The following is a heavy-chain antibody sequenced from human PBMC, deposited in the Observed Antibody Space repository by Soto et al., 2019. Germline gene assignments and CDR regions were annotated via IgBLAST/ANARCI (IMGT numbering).Heavy chain of an antibody. Sequence: QVQLVQSGADVKKPGASVKVSCKASGNTFTSYDINWVRQATGQGLEYLGWMNPNSGNTAYVQKFQGRVTMTWDTSITTAYMELSSLRSEDTAVYFCARGVKYGAYSRWFDPWGQGTLVTVSS. CDR3: ARGVKYGAYSRWFDP. V-gene: IGHV1-8*01. D-gene: IGHD4-17*01. CDR2: MNPNSGNT. J-gene: IGHJ5*02. CDR1: GNTFTSYD.